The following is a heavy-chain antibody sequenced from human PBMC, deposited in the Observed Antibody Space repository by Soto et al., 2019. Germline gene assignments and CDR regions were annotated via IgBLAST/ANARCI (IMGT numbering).Heavy chain of an antibody. V-gene: IGHV1-18*01. CDR2: ISAYNGNT. D-gene: IGHD3-10*01. Sequence: ASVKVSCKASGYTFTSYGISWVRQAPGQGLEWMGWISAYNGNTNYAQKLQGRVTMTTDTSTSTAYMELRSLRSDDTAVYYCARVISPGGSGKYYYMDVWGKGTTVTVSS. CDR3: ARVISPGGSGKYYYMDV. J-gene: IGHJ6*03. CDR1: GYTFTSYG.